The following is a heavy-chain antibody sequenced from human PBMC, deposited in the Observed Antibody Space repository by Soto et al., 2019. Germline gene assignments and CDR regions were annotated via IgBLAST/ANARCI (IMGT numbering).Heavy chain of an antibody. J-gene: IGHJ6*02. D-gene: IGHD3-3*01. V-gene: IGHV4-30-2*05. CDR2: IYHSGST. CDR1: GGSISSGGYS. CDR3: ARRGMFYDFWSGYSSYYYYAMDV. Sequence: PSETLSLTCAVSGGSISSGGYSWSWIRQPPGKGLEWIGYIYHSGSTYYNPSLKSRVTISVDTSKNHFSLNLSSVTAADTAIYYCARRGMFYDFWSGYSSYYYYAMDVWGQGTTVTVSS.